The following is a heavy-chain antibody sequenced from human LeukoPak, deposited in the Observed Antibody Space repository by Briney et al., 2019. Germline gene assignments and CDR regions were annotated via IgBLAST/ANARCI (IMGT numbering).Heavy chain of an antibody. Sequence: GASLKLSCAASGFTVSSNYMSWVRQAPGKGLEWVSIIYSGGSTYYADSVKGRFTITRDNSENTLYLQMNSLRAEDTDLYYCAKLQHTGYDLDRGFDYWGQGTLVTVSS. CDR1: GFTVSSNY. D-gene: IGHD5-12*01. CDR3: AKLQHTGYDLDRGFDY. J-gene: IGHJ4*02. V-gene: IGHV3-53*01. CDR2: IYSGGST.